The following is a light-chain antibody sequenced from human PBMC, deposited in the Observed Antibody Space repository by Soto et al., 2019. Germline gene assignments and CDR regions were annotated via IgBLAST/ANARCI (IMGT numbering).Light chain of an antibody. Sequence: EIVMTQSPATLSVSPGERATLSCRASQSVSSNLAWYQQKPGQAPRLLIYGASTRATGIPARFSGSGSVTDFTLAIDNLEPEDFAVYYCQQRGGWPLTFGGGTKVEIK. CDR1: QSVSSN. V-gene: IGKV3D-15*01. J-gene: IGKJ4*01. CDR2: GAS. CDR3: QQRGGWPLT.